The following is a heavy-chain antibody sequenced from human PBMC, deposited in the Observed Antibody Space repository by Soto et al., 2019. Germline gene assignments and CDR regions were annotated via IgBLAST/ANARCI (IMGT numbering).Heavy chain of an antibody. Sequence: QVQLVESGGGVVQPGRSLRLSCAASGFTFSSYGMHWVRQAPGKGLEWVAVISYDGSNKYYADSVKGRFTISRDNSKNTLYLQMNSLRAEDTAVYYCAKEAGKYCSGGSCYPMGVWGQGTTVTVSS. V-gene: IGHV3-30*18. D-gene: IGHD2-15*01. CDR1: GFTFSSYG. CDR2: ISYDGSNK. J-gene: IGHJ6*02. CDR3: AKEAGKYCSGGSCYPMGV.